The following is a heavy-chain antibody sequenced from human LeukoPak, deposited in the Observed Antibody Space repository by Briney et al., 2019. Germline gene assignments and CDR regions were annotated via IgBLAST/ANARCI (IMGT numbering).Heavy chain of an antibody. CDR1: GYTFSSYY. D-gene: IGHD3-16*02. J-gene: IGHJ4*02. Sequence: ASVKVSCKASGYTFSSYYMHWVRQAPGQGLEWMGIINPSGGSTSYAQKFQGRVTMTRDTSTSTVYMELSSLRSEDTAVYHCARTYIWELSLLGTSFDYWGQGTLVTVSS. CDR3: ARTYIWELSLLGTSFDY. CDR2: INPSGGST. V-gene: IGHV1-46*01.